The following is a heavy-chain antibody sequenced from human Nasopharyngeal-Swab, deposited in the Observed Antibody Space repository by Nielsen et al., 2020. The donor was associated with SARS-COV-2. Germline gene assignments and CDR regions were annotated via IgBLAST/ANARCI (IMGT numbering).Heavy chain of an antibody. CDR1: GFTFSNYW. CDR3: ATHNDYRFEN. D-gene: IGHD4-11*01. J-gene: IGHJ4*02. Sequence: ETLSLTCAASGFTFSNYWMTWVRQAPGKGLEWVANIKQDGSKKNYVDSVKGRFTISRDDAMNSLYLQMSSLRAEDTAVYYCATHNDYRFENWGQGTLVSVSS. CDR2: IKQDGSKK. V-gene: IGHV3-7*05.